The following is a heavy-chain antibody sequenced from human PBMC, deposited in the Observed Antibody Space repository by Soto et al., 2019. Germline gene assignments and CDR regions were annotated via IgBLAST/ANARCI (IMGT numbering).Heavy chain of an antibody. Sequence: QVQLQESGPGLVKPSETLSLTCTVSGGSISSYYWSWIRQPPGKGLEWIGYIYYSGSTNYNPSLKSRVTISVDTSKNQFSLKLSSVTAADTAVYYCARHSPDYYDSSGYRNWFDPWGQGTLVTVSS. D-gene: IGHD3-22*01. J-gene: IGHJ5*02. CDR2: IYYSGST. CDR3: ARHSPDYYDSSGYRNWFDP. V-gene: IGHV4-59*08. CDR1: GGSISSYY.